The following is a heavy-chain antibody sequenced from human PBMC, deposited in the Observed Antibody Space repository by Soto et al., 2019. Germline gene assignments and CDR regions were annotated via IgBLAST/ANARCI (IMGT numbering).Heavy chain of an antibody. CDR3: ATMGTPATGLYYFDY. CDR2: ISYSGST. Sequence: PSATLSLTCTVSGGSISSGNYYWSWIRQPPGKGLEWIGFISYSGSTYYNASLRSRVTISVDPSKNQFPLNLSFGTAADTAVYYCATMGTPATGLYYFDYWGQGTLVTVSS. J-gene: IGHJ4*02. V-gene: IGHV4-30-4*01. CDR1: GGSISSGNYY. D-gene: IGHD1-7*01.